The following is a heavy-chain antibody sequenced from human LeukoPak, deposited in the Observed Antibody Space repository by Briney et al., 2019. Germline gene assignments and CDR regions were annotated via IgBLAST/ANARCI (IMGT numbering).Heavy chain of an antibody. CDR2: IYYSGST. Sequence: PSETLSLTCTVSGGSXSSSSYYWGWIRQPPGKGLEWIGSIYYSGSTYYNPSLKSRITISVDTSKNQFSLKLSSVTAADTAVYYCARQLYGDYVSDWFDPWGQGTLVTVSS. CDR1: GGSXSSSSYY. J-gene: IGHJ5*02. V-gene: IGHV4-39*01. D-gene: IGHD4-17*01. CDR3: ARQLYGDYVSDWFDP.